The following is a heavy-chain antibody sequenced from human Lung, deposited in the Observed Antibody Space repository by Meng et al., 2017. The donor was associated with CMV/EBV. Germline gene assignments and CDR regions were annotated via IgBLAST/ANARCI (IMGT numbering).Heavy chain of an antibody. Sequence: LXXATSGFTFSRDWMSWVRQAPGKGLEWVANIKQDENEKFYVDSVKGRFTISRDNTKNSLYLLMDSLRVEDTAVYYCGRVGPGPGGAFDVWGQGTMVXVSS. D-gene: IGHD3-10*01. CDR3: GRVGPGPGGAFDV. J-gene: IGHJ3*01. CDR1: GFTFSRDW. V-gene: IGHV3-7*01. CDR2: IKQDENEK.